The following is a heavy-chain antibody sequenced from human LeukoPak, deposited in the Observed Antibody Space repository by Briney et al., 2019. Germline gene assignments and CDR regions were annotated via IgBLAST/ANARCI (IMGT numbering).Heavy chain of an antibody. CDR1: GGSISSGSYY. J-gene: IGHJ4*02. CDR3: AREGYNSGSYLFDY. D-gene: IGHD1-26*01. V-gene: IGHV4-61*02. CDR2: IYTSGST. Sequence: NASQTLSLTCTVSGGSISSGSYYWSWIRQPAGKGLEWIGRIYTSGSTNYNPSLKSRVTISVDTSKNQFSLKLSSVTAADTAVYYCAREGYNSGSYLFDYWGQGTLVTVSS.